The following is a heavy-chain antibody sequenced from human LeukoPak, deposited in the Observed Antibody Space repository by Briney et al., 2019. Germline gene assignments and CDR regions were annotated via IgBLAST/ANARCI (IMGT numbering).Heavy chain of an antibody. V-gene: IGHV1-69*05. CDR3: ARGELGDSSGFSFFDY. CDR1: RGTFSSYG. D-gene: IGHD3-22*01. CDR2: AIAIFGRV. J-gene: IGHJ4*02. Sequence: ASVKVSCKASRGTFSSYGISWVRQAPGQGLEWMGGAIAIFGRVKYGQKFQGRATITTDESTSTAYMELSSLTSEDTGVYYCARGELGDSSGFSFFDYWGQGTLVTVSS.